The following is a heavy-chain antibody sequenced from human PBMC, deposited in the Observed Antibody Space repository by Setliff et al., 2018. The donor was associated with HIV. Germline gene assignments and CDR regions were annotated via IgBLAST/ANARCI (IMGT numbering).Heavy chain of an antibody. Sequence: PSETLSLTCTVSGDSISSGNYYWSWIRQPAGKGLEWIGRIYTSGSTKYNPSLKSPVTISVDTSRNQFSLKLSSVTAADTALYYCARGQHSSTWGALFDYWGQGTLVTVSS. CDR2: IYTSGST. CDR3: ARGQHSSTWGALFDY. CDR1: GDSISSGNYY. J-gene: IGHJ4*02. D-gene: IGHD6-13*01. V-gene: IGHV4-61*02.